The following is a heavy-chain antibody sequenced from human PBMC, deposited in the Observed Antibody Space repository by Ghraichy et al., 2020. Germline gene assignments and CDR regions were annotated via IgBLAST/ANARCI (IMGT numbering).Heavy chain of an antibody. CDR3: ATGVPAANPFRY. CDR1: GYTLTELS. Sequence: ASVKVSCKVSGYTLTELSMHWVRQAPGKGLEWMGGFDPEDGETIYAQKFQGRVTMTEDTSTDTAYMELSSLRSEDTAVYYCATGVPAANPFRYWGQGTLVTVSS. V-gene: IGHV1-24*01. D-gene: IGHD2-2*01. CDR2: FDPEDGET. J-gene: IGHJ4*02.